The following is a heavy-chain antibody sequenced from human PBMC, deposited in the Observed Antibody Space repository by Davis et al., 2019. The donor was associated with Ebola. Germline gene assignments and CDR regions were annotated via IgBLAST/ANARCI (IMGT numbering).Heavy chain of an antibody. V-gene: IGHV1-46*01. J-gene: IGHJ3*02. D-gene: IGHD1-26*01. Sequence: ASVKVSCKASGYTFTSYYMHWVRQAPGQGLEWIGIVNPSGGSTSYAQKFQGRVTMTRDTSTSTVYMELSRLRSEDTAVYYCATHVELLAFDIWGQGTMVTVSS. CDR3: ATHVELLAFDI. CDR2: VNPSGGST. CDR1: GYTFTSYY.